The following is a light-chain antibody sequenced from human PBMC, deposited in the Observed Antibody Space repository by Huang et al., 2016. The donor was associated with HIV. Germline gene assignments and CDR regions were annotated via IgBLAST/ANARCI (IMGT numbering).Light chain of an antibody. CDR1: QSVSRN. Sequence: EIVMTQSPGTLSLSPGERATLSCRPSQSVSRNLAWYQHKPGQAPRLLIYGASTRATGVPARFSGSGSGTEFTLTISSLQSDDFVVYYCQQYQDWPRTFGQGTKVEIK. CDR2: GAS. V-gene: IGKV3-15*01. CDR3: QQYQDWPRT. J-gene: IGKJ1*01.